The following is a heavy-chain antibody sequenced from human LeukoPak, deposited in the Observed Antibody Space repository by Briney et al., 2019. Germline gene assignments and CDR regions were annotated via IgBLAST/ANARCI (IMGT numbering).Heavy chain of an antibody. Sequence: GGSLRLSCAASGFTFSSHEMNWVRQAPGKGLEWLSYISGSGDTMYYADSVRGRFTISRDNAKNSLYLQMNSLRTEDSALYSCARGAVAGTPPVDYWGPGTLVTVSS. CDR3: ARGAVAGTPPVDY. D-gene: IGHD6-19*01. J-gene: IGHJ4*02. V-gene: IGHV3-48*03. CDR2: ISGSGDTM. CDR1: GFTFSSHE.